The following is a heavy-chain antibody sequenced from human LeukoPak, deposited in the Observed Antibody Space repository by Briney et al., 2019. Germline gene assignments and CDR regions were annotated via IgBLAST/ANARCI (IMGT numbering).Heavy chain of an antibody. CDR2: IYTSGGT. CDR1: GGTISSYY. CDR3: ARLLSSGRSDY. D-gene: IGHD3-22*01. Sequence: SETLSLTCTVSGGTISSYYWNWIRQPAGKGLEWIGRIYTSGGTNYNPSLKSRVTMSVDTSKNQFSLKLSSVTAADTAVYYCARLLSSGRSDYWCQGTLVIVSS. J-gene: IGHJ4*02. V-gene: IGHV4-4*07.